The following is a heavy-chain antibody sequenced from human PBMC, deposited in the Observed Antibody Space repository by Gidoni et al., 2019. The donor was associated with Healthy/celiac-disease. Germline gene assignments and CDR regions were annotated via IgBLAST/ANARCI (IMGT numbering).Heavy chain of an antibody. CDR3: ARGPRDSSWSYYFDY. CDR1: AGTCRRYA. Sequence: QVQLVRSGAEVKKPGSSVKVPCKASAGTCRRYAISWVRQAPGQGLEWMGGIIPIFGTANYAQKFQGRVTITADESTSTAYMELSSLRSEDTAVYYCARGPRDSSWSYYFDYWGQGTLVTVSS. D-gene: IGHD6-13*01. CDR2: IIPIFGTA. J-gene: IGHJ4*02. V-gene: IGHV1-69*01.